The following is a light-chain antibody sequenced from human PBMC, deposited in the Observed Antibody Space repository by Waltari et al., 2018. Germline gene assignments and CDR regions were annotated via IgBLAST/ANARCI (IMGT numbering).Light chain of an antibody. J-gene: IGKJ4*01. CDR1: QYICTS. CDR2: GAA. Sequence: DIQLTQSPSSLSASVGARVTITCRASQYICTSLNWYQQRAQRPPKLLIYGAATLQSGVPSRFSGDGSGTEFTLTISSLQPEDFATYYCQQSYTPPPLTFGGGTKVDIK. V-gene: IGKV1-39*01. CDR3: QQSYTPPPLT.